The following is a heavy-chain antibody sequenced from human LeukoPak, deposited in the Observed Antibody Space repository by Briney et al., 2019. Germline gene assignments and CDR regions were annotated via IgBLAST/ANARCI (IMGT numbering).Heavy chain of an antibody. CDR3: ARAGHCTNGICYTADFDY. CDR2: ISGSGGST. Sequence: PAGGSLRLSCAASGFTFSSYAMSWVRQAPGKGLEWVSAISGSGGSTYYADSVKGRFTISRDNSKNTLYLQMNSLRVEDTAVYYCARAGHCTNGICYTADFDYWGQGTLVTVSS. D-gene: IGHD2-8*01. J-gene: IGHJ4*02. V-gene: IGHV3-23*01. CDR1: GFTFSSYA.